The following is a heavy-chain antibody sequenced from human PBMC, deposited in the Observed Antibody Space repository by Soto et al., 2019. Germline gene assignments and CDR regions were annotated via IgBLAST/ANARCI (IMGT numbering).Heavy chain of an antibody. CDR2: IYYSGST. CDR3: ARDGGVDTAMGLTRGAFDI. Sequence: PSETLSLTCTVSGGSISSGYYYWSWIRQPPGKGLEWIGYIYYSGSTYYNPSLKSRVTISVDTSKNQFSLKLSSVTAADTAVYYCARDGGVDTAMGLTRGAFDIWGQGTMVTVSS. D-gene: IGHD5-18*01. CDR1: GGSISSGYYY. J-gene: IGHJ3*02. V-gene: IGHV4-30-4*01.